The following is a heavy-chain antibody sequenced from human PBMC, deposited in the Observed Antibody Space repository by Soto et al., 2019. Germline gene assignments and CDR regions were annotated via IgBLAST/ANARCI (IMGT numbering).Heavy chain of an antibody. CDR2: INPNSGGT. CDR3: ARRSPYYYDSRGYYLYYFDY. Sequence: ASVKVSCKASGYTFTGYYMHWVRQAPGQGLEWMGWINPNSGGTNYAQKFQGWVTMTRDTSISTAYMELSRLRSDETAVYYCARRSPYYYDSRGYYLYYFDYWGQGTLVTVSS. J-gene: IGHJ4*02. V-gene: IGHV1-2*04. CDR1: GYTFTGYY. D-gene: IGHD3-22*01.